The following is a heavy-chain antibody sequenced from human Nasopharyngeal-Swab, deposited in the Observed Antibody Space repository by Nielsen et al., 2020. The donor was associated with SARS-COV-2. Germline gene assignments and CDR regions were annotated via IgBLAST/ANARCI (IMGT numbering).Heavy chain of an antibody. D-gene: IGHD6-6*01. CDR1: GYTFTSYY. Sequence: ASVKVSCKASGYTFTSYYMNWVRQAPGQGLEWMGISNPSGGSTSYAQKFLGRVTMTRDTYTSTVYMELSSLRSEDTAVYYCARVAARTHLYFDYWGQGTLVTVSS. J-gene: IGHJ4*02. CDR3: ARVAARTHLYFDY. CDR2: SNPSGGST. V-gene: IGHV1-46*01.